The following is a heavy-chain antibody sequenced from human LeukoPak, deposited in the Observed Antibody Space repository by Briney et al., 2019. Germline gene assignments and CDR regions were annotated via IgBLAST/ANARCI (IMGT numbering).Heavy chain of an antibody. Sequence: GGSLRLSCATSGFTFSNDWMSWLRQTPGKGLVWVARIKYDGSSAFYAESVKGRFTISRDNARNTLYLQMNSLRVDDTAVYYCAKSDWFDPWGRGILVTVSS. J-gene: IGHJ5*02. CDR1: GFTFSNDW. CDR3: AKSDWFDP. CDR2: IKYDGSSA. V-gene: IGHV3-74*01.